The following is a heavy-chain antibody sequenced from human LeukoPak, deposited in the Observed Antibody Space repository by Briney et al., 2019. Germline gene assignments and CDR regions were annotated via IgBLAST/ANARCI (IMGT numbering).Heavy chain of an antibody. Sequence: SETLSLTCAVYGGSFSGYYWSWIRQPPGKGLEWIGEINHSGSTNYNPSLKSRVTISVDKSKNQFSLKLSSVTAADTAVYYCARGSSSSWYGGESNWFDPWGQGTLVTVSS. D-gene: IGHD6-13*01. CDR2: INHSGST. CDR3: ARGSSSSWYGGESNWFDP. V-gene: IGHV4-34*01. CDR1: GGSFSGYY. J-gene: IGHJ5*02.